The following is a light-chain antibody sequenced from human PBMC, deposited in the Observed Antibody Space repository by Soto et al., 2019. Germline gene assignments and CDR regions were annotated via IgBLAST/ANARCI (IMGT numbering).Light chain of an antibody. J-gene: IGLJ2*01. V-gene: IGLV4-69*01. CDR1: SGHSSYA. CDR3: QPWASGTVV. Sequence: QPVLTQSPSASASLGASVKLTCTLSSGHSSYAIAWHQQQPEKGPRYLMKLNSDGSHSKGDGIPDRFSGSTSGAARYLTISSLQSEDEADYYCQPWASGTVVFGGGTKLTVL. CDR2: LNSDGSH.